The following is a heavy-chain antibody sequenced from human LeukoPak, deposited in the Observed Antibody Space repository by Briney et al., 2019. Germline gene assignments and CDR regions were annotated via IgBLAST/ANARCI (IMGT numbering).Heavy chain of an antibody. Sequence: GSLRLSCAASGFTFSSYWMSWVRQAPGKGLEWIGSIYYSGSTYYNPSLKSRVTISVGTSKNQFSLKLSSVTAADTAVYYCARVKYYYGSGIPTLNWFDPWGQGTLVTVSS. V-gene: IGHV4-39*07. CDR2: IYYSGST. CDR3: ARVKYYYGSGIPTLNWFDP. J-gene: IGHJ5*02. CDR1: GFTFSSYW. D-gene: IGHD3-10*01.